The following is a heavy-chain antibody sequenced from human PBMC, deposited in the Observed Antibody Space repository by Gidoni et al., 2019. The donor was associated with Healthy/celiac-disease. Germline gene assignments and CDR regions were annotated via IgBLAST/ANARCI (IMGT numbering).Heavy chain of an antibody. Sequence: QVHLVQSGAAVKKPGASVKVSCKASGSTFTGYYMPWVRQAPGQGPEWVGWINPNSGGTNYAQKVQGWVTMTRDTSISTAYMELSRLRSDDTAVYYCARGEGYDSSGFDYWGQGTLVTVSS. CDR1: GSTFTGYY. J-gene: IGHJ4*02. CDR3: ARGEGYDSSGFDY. V-gene: IGHV1-2*04. D-gene: IGHD3-22*01. CDR2: INPNSGGT.